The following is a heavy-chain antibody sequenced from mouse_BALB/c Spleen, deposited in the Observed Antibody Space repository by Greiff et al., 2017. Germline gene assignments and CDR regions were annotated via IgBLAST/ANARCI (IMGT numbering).Heavy chain of an antibody. D-gene: IGHD2-2*01. CDR2: ISDGGSYT. CDR3: ARGYGYDEDYYAMDY. CDR1: GFTFSDYY. Sequence: EVQVVESGGGLVKPGGSLKLSCAASGFTFSDYYMYWVRQTPEKRLEWVATISDGGSYTYYPDSVKGRFTISRDNAKNNLYLQMSSLKSEDTAMYYCARGYGYDEDYYAMDYWGQGTSVTVSS. J-gene: IGHJ4*01. V-gene: IGHV5-4*02.